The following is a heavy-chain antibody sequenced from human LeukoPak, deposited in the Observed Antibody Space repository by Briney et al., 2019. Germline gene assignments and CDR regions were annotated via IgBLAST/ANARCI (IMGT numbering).Heavy chain of an antibody. CDR2: MNGNSGDT. Sequence: ASVKASCKPSGFTLTIYDINWVRQAPEQGLERMGWMNGNSGDTVYAQKFQGTVTMTRNTSISTAYMALSNLRSEETYVYYCVRGRFIAVAGHWGQGPPVTVPS. CDR1: GFTLTIYD. J-gene: IGHJ1*01. V-gene: IGHV1-8*01. D-gene: IGHD6-13*01. CDR3: VRGRFIAVAGH.